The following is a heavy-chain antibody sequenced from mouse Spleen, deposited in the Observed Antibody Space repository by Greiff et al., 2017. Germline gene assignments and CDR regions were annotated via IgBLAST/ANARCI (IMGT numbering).Heavy chain of an antibody. CDR1: GFTFSDYG. D-gene: IGHD2-5*01. Sequence: EVQVVESGGGLVKPGGSLKLSCAASGFTFSDYGMHWVRQAPEKGLEWVAYISSGSSTIYYADTVKGRFTISRDNAKNTLFLQMTSLRSEDTAMYYCARPDYSNYDAMDYWGQGTSVTVSS. CDR2: ISSGSSTI. V-gene: IGHV5-17*01. J-gene: IGHJ4*01. CDR3: ARPDYSNYDAMDY.